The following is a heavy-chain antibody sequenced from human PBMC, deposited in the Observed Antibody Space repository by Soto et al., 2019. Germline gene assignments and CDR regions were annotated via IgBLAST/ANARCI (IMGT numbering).Heavy chain of an antibody. J-gene: IGHJ6*02. CDR3: ARGRPMTIFGVVSLPDYYGMDV. CDR1: GYTFTSYD. Sequence: QVQLVQSGAEVKKPGASVKVSCKASGYTFTSYDINWVRQATGQGLEWMGWMNPNSGNTGYAQKFQGRVTMTRNTSISTAYMELSSLRSEDTAVYYCARGRPMTIFGVVSLPDYYGMDVWGQGTTVTVSS. V-gene: IGHV1-8*01. CDR2: MNPNSGNT. D-gene: IGHD3-3*01.